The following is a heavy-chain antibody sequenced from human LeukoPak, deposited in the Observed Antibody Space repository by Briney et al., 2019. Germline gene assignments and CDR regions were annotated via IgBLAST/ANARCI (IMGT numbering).Heavy chain of an antibody. V-gene: IGHV3-74*01. Sequence: GGSLRLSCAASGFTFSSYRMHWVRQAPGKGLVWVSRINSDGSSRYYADSVKGRFTISRDNAKNSLYLQMHSLRAEDMALYYCAKGSSAWNEVFHFDYWGQGTLVTVSS. CDR2: INSDGSSR. J-gene: IGHJ4*02. D-gene: IGHD6-19*01. CDR3: AKGSSAWNEVFHFDY. CDR1: GFTFSSYR.